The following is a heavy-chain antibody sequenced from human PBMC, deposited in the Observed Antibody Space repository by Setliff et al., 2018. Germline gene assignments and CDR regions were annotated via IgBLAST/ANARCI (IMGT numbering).Heavy chain of an antibody. V-gene: IGHV4-61*09. CDR3: ARMSGFQYIDA. J-gene: IGHJ6*03. CDR2: IYTSWST. CDR1: DDSISSCHYY. D-gene: IGHD3-3*01. Sequence: SETLSLTCTVSDDSISSCHYYWSWIRQPAGKGLEWLGQIYTSWSTNYNPSLKSRVAISLDTSKNQFSLSLTSVTAEDTAVYYCARMSGFQYIDAWDKGTTVTVSS.